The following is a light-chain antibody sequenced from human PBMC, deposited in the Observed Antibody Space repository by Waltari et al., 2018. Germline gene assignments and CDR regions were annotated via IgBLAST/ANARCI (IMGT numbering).Light chain of an antibody. Sequence: DIVMTQSPDSLTVSLGERATINCKSSQSVLYSSDNKNYLTWYQQNPGKPPKLLIDWASTRESGVPDRFSGSGAGTDFTLTISSLQGEEGGVYDGQQYYTTPRTFGQGTKVEIK. CDR2: WAS. CDR1: QSVLYSSDNKNY. V-gene: IGKV4-1*01. CDR3: QQYYTTPRT. J-gene: IGKJ1*01.